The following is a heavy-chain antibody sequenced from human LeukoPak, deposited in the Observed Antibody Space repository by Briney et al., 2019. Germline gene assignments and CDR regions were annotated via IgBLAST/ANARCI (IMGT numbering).Heavy chain of an antibody. D-gene: IGHD6-13*01. CDR2: TNSRGRGE. Sequence: PGGSLRLSCAASGFTFSSYSMNWVRQAPGKGLEWVSSTNSRGRGEYYADSVKGRFTISRDNAKNSLYLQMNSLRAEDTAVYYCARGPRIAAAGNWFDPWGQGTPVTV. J-gene: IGHJ5*02. V-gene: IGHV3-21*01. CDR1: GFTFSSYS. CDR3: ARGPRIAAAGNWFDP.